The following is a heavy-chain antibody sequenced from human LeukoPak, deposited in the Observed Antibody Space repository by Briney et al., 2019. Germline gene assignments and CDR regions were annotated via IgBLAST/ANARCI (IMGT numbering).Heavy chain of an antibody. J-gene: IGHJ5*02. CDR1: GFTFSSYA. V-gene: IGHV3-23*01. CDR3: AKDHRVGQLLLLP. Sequence: GGSLRLSCAASGFTFSSYAMTWVRQAPGMGLEWVSTISGGGGSTYYADSVKGRFTISRDNSKNTLYLQMNNLRAEDTAVYYCAKDHRVGQLLLLPWGQGTLVTVSS. D-gene: IGHD2-15*01. CDR2: ISGGGGST.